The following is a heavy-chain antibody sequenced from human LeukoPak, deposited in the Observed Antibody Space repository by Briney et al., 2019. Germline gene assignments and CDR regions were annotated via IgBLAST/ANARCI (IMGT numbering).Heavy chain of an antibody. J-gene: IGHJ4*02. CDR2: IYYSGST. CDR1: GGSISSYY. D-gene: IGHD3-22*01. V-gene: IGHV4-59*08. Sequence: SETLSLTCTVSGGSISSYYWSWIRQPPGKGLEWIGYIYYSGSTNYNPSLKSRVTISVDTSKNQFSLKLSSVTAADTAVYYCAMSPDYYDSGGLIDYWGQGTLVTVSS. CDR3: AMSPDYYDSGGLIDY.